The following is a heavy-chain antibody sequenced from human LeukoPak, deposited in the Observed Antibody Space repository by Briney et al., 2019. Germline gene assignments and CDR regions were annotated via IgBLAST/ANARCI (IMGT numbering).Heavy chain of an antibody. D-gene: IGHD2-2*02. Sequence: PGGSLRLSCAASELSFSDHYMDWVRQAPGKGLECIGRSRNKANRYTTEYAASVKGRFTVSRDDSKNSLYLQMNSLKTEAPAMYFCVGDDARGPYTAFDLWGQGTMVTVSS. CDR2: SRNKANRYTT. J-gene: IGHJ3*01. CDR3: VGDDARGPYTAFDL. V-gene: IGHV3-72*01. CDR1: ELSFSDHY.